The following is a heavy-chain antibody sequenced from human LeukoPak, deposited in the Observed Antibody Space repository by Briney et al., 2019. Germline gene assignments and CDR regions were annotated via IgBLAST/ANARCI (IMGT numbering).Heavy chain of an antibody. D-gene: IGHD3-9*01. Sequence: SETLSLTCTVSGGSISSSSYYWGWIRQPPGKGLEWIGSIYYSGSTYYNPSLKSRVTISVDTSKNQFSLKLSSVTAADTAVYYCASSIRYFDWLHPFDPWGQGTLVTVSS. V-gene: IGHV4-39*07. CDR2: IYYSGST. CDR3: ASSIRYFDWLHPFDP. CDR1: GGSISSSSYY. J-gene: IGHJ5*02.